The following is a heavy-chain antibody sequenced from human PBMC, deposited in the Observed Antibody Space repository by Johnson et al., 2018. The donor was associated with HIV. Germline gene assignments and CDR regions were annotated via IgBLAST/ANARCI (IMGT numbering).Heavy chain of an antibody. CDR1: GFTFSSYA. CDR3: ARRCSSSSCSHVAFDI. D-gene: IGHD2-2*01. J-gene: IGHJ3*02. Sequence: VQLVESGGGVVQPGRSLRLSCVASGFTFSSYAMSWVRQAPGKGLEWVSAISGSGGSTYYADSVKGRFTISRDNSKNTLYLQMNSLRAEDTAVYYCARRCSSSSCSHVAFDIWGQGTVVTVSS. CDR2: ISGSGGST. V-gene: IGHV3-23*04.